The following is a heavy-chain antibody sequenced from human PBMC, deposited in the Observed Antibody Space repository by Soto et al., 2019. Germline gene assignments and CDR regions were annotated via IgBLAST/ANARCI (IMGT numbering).Heavy chain of an antibody. J-gene: IGHJ4*02. Sequence: EVQLVESGGGLVQPGGSLRLSCAASGFTFSDYWMSWVRQAPGKGLECVANIKTDGSEKYYVDPVKGRFTISRDNAKNSLYLQMNSLRAEDTAVYYCESSMGRGGNDYWGQGTLVADSS. CDR3: ESSMGRGGNDY. CDR1: GFTFSDYW. D-gene: IGHD3-10*01. CDR2: IKTDGSEK. V-gene: IGHV3-7*05.